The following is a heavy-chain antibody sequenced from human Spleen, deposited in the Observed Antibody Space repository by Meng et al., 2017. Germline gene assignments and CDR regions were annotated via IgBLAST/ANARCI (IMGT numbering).Heavy chain of an antibody. D-gene: IGHD4-11*01. Sequence: QGQLPRWGAGLLKPSETLSLTRVVFGGSFSDYYWSWIRQPPGKGLEWSGEINQSGSTNYNPSLESRDTISVDTSQNNLSLKLSSVTAADAAVYYCARGPTTMAHDFDYWGQGTLVTVSS. CDR3: ARGPTTMAHDFDY. CDR2: INQSGST. CDR1: GGSFSDYY. V-gene: IGHV4-34*01. J-gene: IGHJ4*02.